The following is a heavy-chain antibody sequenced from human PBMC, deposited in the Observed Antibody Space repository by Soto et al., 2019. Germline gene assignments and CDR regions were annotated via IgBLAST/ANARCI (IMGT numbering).Heavy chain of an antibody. CDR3: AREFASSGRRDFDY. CDR1: GYTFTGYY. Sequence: ASVKFSCKASGYTFTGYYMHWVRQAPGQGLEWMGWINPNSGGTNYAQKFQGWVTMTRDTSISTAYMELSRLRSDDTAVYYCAREFASSGRRDFDYWGQGTLVTVSS. J-gene: IGHJ4*02. CDR2: INPNSGGT. V-gene: IGHV1-2*04. D-gene: IGHD6-19*01.